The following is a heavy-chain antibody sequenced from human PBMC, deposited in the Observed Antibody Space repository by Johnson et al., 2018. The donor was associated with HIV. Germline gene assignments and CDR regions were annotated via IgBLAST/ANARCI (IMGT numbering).Heavy chain of an antibody. D-gene: IGHD1-26*01. CDR1: GFTVSSNY. V-gene: IGHV3-66*01. CDR3: AREGAWEVRPGAFDI. Sequence: VQLVESGGGLVQPGGSLRLSCAASGFTVSSNYMSWVRQAPGKGLEWVSVIYSGGSTYYADSVKGRFTISRANSKNTLYLQMNSLRAEDTAVYYCAREGAWEVRPGAFDIWGQGTMVTVSS. CDR2: IYSGGST. J-gene: IGHJ3*02.